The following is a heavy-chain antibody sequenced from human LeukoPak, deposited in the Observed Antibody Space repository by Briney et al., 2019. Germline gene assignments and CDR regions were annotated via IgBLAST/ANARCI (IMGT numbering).Heavy chain of an antibody. CDR3: ARGSRLGKSGWHIEGDYFDY. V-gene: IGHV3-30-3*01. CDR1: GFTFSTYA. J-gene: IGHJ4*02. Sequence: PGGSLILSCAASGFTFSTYAMHWVRQAPGKGLELAAVISYDGNNKEYGDSVEGRFTISRDNSKNTLYLEMNSMIPGDTAVYYCARGSRLGKSGWHIEGDYFDYWGQGTLVTVSS. D-gene: IGHD2-21*01. CDR2: ISYDGNNK.